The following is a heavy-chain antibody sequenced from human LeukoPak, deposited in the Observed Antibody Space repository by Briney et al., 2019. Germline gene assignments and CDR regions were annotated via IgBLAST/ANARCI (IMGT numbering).Heavy chain of an antibody. Sequence: GGSLRLSCAASGFTFSSYSMNWVRQAPGKGLEWVSSISSSSSYIYYADSVKGRFTISRDNAKSSLYLQMNSLRAEDTAVYYCARVDWNGPIDYWGQGTLVTVSS. V-gene: IGHV3-21*01. J-gene: IGHJ4*02. CDR2: ISSSSSYI. CDR1: GFTFSSYS. CDR3: ARVDWNGPIDY. D-gene: IGHD1-1*01.